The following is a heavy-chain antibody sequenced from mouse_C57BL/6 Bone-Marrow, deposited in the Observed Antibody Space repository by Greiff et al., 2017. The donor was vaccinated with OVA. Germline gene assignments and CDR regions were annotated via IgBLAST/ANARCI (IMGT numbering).Heavy chain of an antibody. J-gene: IGHJ3*01. D-gene: IGHD3-2*02. V-gene: IGHV10-1*01. CDR2: IRSKSNNYAT. Sequence: GGGLVQPKGSLKLSCAASGFSFNTYAMNWVRQAPGKGLEWVARIRSKSNNYATYYADSVKDRFTISRDDSESMLYLQMNNLKTEDTAMYHCVRQLRLRGFAYWGQGTLVTVSA. CDR1: GFSFNTYA. CDR3: VRQLRLRGFAY.